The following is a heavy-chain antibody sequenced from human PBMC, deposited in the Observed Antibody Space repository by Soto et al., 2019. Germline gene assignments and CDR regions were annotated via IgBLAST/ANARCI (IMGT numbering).Heavy chain of an antibody. J-gene: IGHJ4*02. Sequence: PGGSLRLSCAASGFTFSNYWMNWVRQAPGKGLEWVANINEDGSENYFVDSAKGRFTISRDNAKNSLYLQMSSLRAEDTAVYYCARDLFDYWGQETLVTVSS. CDR3: ARDLFDY. CDR2: INEDGSEN. CDR1: GFTFSNYW. V-gene: IGHV3-7*01.